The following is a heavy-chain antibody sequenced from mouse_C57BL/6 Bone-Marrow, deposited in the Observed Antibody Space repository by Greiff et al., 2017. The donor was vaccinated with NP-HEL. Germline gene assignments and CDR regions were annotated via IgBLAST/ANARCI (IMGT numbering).Heavy chain of an antibody. CDR2: IYPGGGYT. J-gene: IGHJ2*01. CDR3: AGGHYFDY. Sequence: QVQLKQSGAELVRPGTSVTMSCKASGYTFTNYWIGWAKQRPGHGLEWIGDIYPGGGYTNYNEKFKGKATLTADKSSSTAYMQFSSLTSEDSAIYYCAGGHYFDYWGQGTTLTVSS. V-gene: IGHV1-63*01. CDR1: GYTFTNYW.